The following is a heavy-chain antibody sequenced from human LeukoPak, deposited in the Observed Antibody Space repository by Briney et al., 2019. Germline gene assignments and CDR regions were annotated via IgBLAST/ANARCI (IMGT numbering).Heavy chain of an antibody. V-gene: IGHV2-5*01. CDR1: GFSLSTSGVG. J-gene: IGHJ6*02. Sequence: SGPTVVKPTQTLTLTCTFSGFSLSTSGVGVGWIRQPPGKALEWLALIYWNDDKRYSPSLKSRLTITKDTSKNQVVLTMTNMDPVDTATYYCAHRPLRYSSAWYMGLYYYYYGMDVWGQGTTVTVSS. CDR2: IYWNDDK. CDR3: AHRPLRYSSAWYMGLYYYYYGMDV. D-gene: IGHD6-19*01.